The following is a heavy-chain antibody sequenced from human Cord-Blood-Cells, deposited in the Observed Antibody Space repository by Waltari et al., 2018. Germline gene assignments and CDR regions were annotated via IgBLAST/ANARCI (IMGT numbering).Heavy chain of an antibody. Sequence: EVQLVQSGAEVKKPGESLRISCKGSGYSFTSYWISWARQMPGKGLEWLGRIDPSNSYTNYSPSFQGPVTISADKSISTAYLQWSSLKASDTAMYYCARHGGSSWYFYFDYWGQGTLVTVSS. D-gene: IGHD6-13*01. CDR1: GYSFTSYW. CDR2: IDPSNSYT. V-gene: IGHV5-10-1*01. J-gene: IGHJ4*02. CDR3: ARHGGSSWYFYFDY.